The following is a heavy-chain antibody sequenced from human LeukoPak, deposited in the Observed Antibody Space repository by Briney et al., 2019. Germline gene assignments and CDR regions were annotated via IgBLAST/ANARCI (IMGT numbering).Heavy chain of an antibody. J-gene: IGHJ4*02. D-gene: IGHD5-18*01. CDR1: GGSISSYY. V-gene: IGHV4-4*07. CDR2: IYTSGST. Sequence: SETLSLTCTVSGGSISSYYWSWIRQPAGKGLEWIGRIYTSGSTNYNPSLKSRVTISVDTSKNQFSLKLSSVTAADTAVYYCARARYSYGYQYPDYCGQGTLVTVSS. CDR3: ARARYSYGYQYPDY.